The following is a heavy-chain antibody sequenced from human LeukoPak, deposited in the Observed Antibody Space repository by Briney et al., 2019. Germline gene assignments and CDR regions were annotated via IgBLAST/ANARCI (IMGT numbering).Heavy chain of an antibody. CDR1: GFTFSDCA. Sequence: GGSLRLSCAASGFTFSDCAMSWVRQAPGKGLEWVSGITAGGGSTFFADSVKGRFTISRDNSKNTLYLQMNSLSAEDTAVYYCAKGSRGSGSYYFDYWGQGTLVTVSS. J-gene: IGHJ4*02. CDR3: AKGSRGSGSYYFDY. V-gene: IGHV3-23*01. CDR2: ITAGGGST. D-gene: IGHD1-26*01.